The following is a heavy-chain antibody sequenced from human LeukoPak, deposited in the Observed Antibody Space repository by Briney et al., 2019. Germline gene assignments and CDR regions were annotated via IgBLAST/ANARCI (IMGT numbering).Heavy chain of an antibody. Sequence: GGSLRLSCAASGFTFDDYGMSWVRQAPGKGLEWVSVLSASGGSTYYADSVKGRFTISRDNSKNTLYLQMKSLRAEDTAVYYCARDPWDDNWFDPWGQGTLVTVSS. CDR2: LSASGGST. J-gene: IGHJ5*02. D-gene: IGHD1-26*01. CDR1: GFTFDDYG. CDR3: ARDPWDDNWFDP. V-gene: IGHV3-23*01.